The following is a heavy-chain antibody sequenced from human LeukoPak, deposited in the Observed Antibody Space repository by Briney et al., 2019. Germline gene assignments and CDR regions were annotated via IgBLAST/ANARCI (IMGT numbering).Heavy chain of an antibody. CDR1: GGTFSSYA. CDR3: ARMSPDYYYMDV. Sequence: ASVKVSCKASGGTFSSYAISWVRQAPGQGLEWMGGIIPIFGTANYAQKFQGRVTITTDESTSTAYMELSSLRSEDTAVYYCARMSPDYYYMDVWGKGTTVTVSS. V-gene: IGHV1-69*05. J-gene: IGHJ6*03. CDR2: IIPIFGTA.